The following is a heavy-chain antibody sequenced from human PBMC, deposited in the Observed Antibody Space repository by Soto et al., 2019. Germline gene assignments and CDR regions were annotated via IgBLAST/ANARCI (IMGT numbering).Heavy chain of an antibody. Sequence: GASVKVSCKASGYTFISYYMHWVRQAPGQGLEWMGIINPSGGSTNYAQKLQGRVAMTTDTSTSTAYMELRSLRSDDTAVYYCARSSYYHDSSGYPDWFDPWGQGTLVTVSS. D-gene: IGHD3-22*01. CDR2: INPSGGST. J-gene: IGHJ5*02. V-gene: IGHV1-46*01. CDR3: ARSSYYHDSSGYPDWFDP. CDR1: GYTFISYY.